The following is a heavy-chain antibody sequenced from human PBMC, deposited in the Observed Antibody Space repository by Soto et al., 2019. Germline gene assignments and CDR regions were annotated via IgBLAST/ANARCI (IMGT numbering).Heavy chain of an antibody. CDR1: GYTFTSYV. CDR3: ARGDYYYGMDV. J-gene: IGHJ6*02. CDR2: ISAYNGNT. V-gene: IGHV1-18*01. Sequence: QVQLVQSGAEVNKPGASVNVSCKASGYTFTSYVISWVRQAPGQGLEWMGWISAYNGNTNYAQKLQGRVTMTTDTSTSTADMELRSLRSDDTAVYYCARGDYYYGMDVWGQGTTVTVSS.